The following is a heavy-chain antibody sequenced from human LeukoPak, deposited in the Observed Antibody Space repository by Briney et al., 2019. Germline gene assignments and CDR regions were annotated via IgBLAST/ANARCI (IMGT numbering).Heavy chain of an antibody. CDR1: GFTFGRHW. Sequence: GGSLRLSCAASGFTFGRHWMSWVRQAPGKGLEWVAHMNQGGSETTNVGSVKGRFTISRDDDKNLVFLQMNSLRVEDTAMYYCARDRLYDSSGYLYWGQGTLVTVSS. D-gene: IGHD3-22*01. V-gene: IGHV3-7*01. CDR3: ARDRLYDSSGYLY. J-gene: IGHJ4*02. CDR2: MNQGGSET.